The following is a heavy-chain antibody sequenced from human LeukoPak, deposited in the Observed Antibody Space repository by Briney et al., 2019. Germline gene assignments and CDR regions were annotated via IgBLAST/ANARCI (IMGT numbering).Heavy chain of an antibody. D-gene: IGHD6-19*01. CDR3: ARGRPSDWYRKWFDP. J-gene: IGHJ5*02. CDR2: ISEDGSEK. V-gene: IGHV3-7*02. CDR1: GFTFSSYW. Sequence: GGSLRLSCAASGFTFSSYWMSWVRQAPGKGLEWVAKISEDGSEKYYVDSVEGRFTISRDNAKNSLCLQMNSLRAEDTAVYYCARGRPSDWYRKWFDPWGQGTLVTVSS.